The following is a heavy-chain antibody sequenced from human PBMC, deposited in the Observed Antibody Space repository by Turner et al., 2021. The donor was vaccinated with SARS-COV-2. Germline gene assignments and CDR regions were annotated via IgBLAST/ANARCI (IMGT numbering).Heavy chain of an antibody. CDR1: GFTFTTYA. J-gene: IGHJ4*02. CDR2: ISYHVTSQ. D-gene: IGHD3-3*01. V-gene: IGHV3-30-3*01. Sequence: QVQLQELGGGWVQHGRSLRLSCTASGFTFTTYAMHWVRQAPGKGLEWVAIISYHVTSQYYADSVKRRFIISIDNSKNTLFLQMYSLRAEDTAVYYCARVDSPTKGFYFDFWGQGTLVTVSS. CDR3: ARVDSPTKGFYFDF.